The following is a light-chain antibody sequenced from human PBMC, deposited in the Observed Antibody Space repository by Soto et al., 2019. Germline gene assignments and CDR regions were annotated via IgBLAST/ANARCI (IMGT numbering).Light chain of an antibody. Sequence: DIQMTQSPSSLFASVGDRVTITCRASQSISIYLNWYLQKPGKAPKLLIYAASSLQSGVPSRFSGSRSGTDFTLTISSLPPGDFGTYYCQQSFTTPWTFRQGTKVDIK. CDR1: QSISIY. J-gene: IGKJ1*01. V-gene: IGKV1-39*01. CDR2: AAS. CDR3: QQSFTTPWT.